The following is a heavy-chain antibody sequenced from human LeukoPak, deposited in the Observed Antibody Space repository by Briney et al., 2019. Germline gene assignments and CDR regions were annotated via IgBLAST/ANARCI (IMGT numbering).Heavy chain of an antibody. J-gene: IGHJ4*02. V-gene: IGHV4-39*07. Sequence: PSETLSLTCTVSGGSISSSSYYWGWIRQPPGKGLEWIGSIYYSGSTYYNPSLKSRVTISVDTSKNQFSLKLSSVTAADTAVYYCARDCSSTSCYDVDYWGQGTLVTVSS. D-gene: IGHD2-2*01. CDR1: GGSISSSSYY. CDR3: ARDCSSTSCYDVDY. CDR2: IYYSGST.